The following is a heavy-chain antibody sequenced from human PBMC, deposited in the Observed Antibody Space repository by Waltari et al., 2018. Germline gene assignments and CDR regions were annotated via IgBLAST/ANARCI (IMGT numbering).Heavy chain of an antibody. CDR1: GGSISSGCYS. Sequence: QVQLQESGPGLVEPSQTLSLTCTVSGGSISSGCYSLGWTPQHPGKGLEWIGYIYHSGSTYYNPSLKSRVTISVDRSKNQFSLKLSSVTAADTAVYYCARQWLVHKGWFDPWGQGTLVTVSS. J-gene: IGHJ5*02. CDR2: IYHSGST. CDR3: ARQWLVHKGWFDP. D-gene: IGHD6-19*01. V-gene: IGHV4-30-2*01.